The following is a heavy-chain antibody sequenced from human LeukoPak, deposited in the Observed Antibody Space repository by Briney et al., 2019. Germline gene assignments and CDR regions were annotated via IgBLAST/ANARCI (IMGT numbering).Heavy chain of an antibody. CDR1: GGSISSYY. V-gene: IGHV4-4*07. D-gene: IGHD3-10*01. J-gene: IGHJ6*03. Sequence: SETLSLTCTVSGGSISSYYWSWIRQPAGKGLEWIGRIYTSGSTNYNPSLKSRVTMSVDTSKNQFSLKLSSVTAADTAVYYCARDIRFGELLDYYYMDVWGKGTTVTVSS. CDR2: IYTSGST. CDR3: ARDIRFGELLDYYYMDV.